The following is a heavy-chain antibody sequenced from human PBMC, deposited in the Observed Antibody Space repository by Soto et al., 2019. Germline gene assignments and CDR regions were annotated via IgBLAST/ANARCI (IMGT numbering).Heavy chain of an antibody. J-gene: IGHJ4*02. CDR2: IIPILGIA. D-gene: IGHD2-15*01. CDR3: ASLPRVAATTTTMGY. CDR1: GGTFSSYT. Sequence: QVQLVQSGAEVKKPGSSVKVSCKASGGTFSSYTISWVRQAPGQGLEWMGRIIPILGIANYAQKFQGRVTITADKSTSTAYMELSSLRSEDTAVYSCASLPRVAATTTTMGYWGQGTLVTVSS. V-gene: IGHV1-69*02.